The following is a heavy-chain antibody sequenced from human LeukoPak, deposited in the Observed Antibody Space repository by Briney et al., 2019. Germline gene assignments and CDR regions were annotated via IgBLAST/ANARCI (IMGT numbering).Heavy chain of an antibody. J-gene: IGHJ4*02. Sequence: PGGSVRLSCAVSGFTFNMYWMSWVRQAPGKGLEWVANIKEDGSEKYYVDSVKGRFTISRDNAKNSLYLQMNSLRAEDTAVYYCARADYDFDYWGQGTLVTVSS. V-gene: IGHV3-7*01. D-gene: IGHD4-17*01. CDR1: GFTFNMYW. CDR3: ARADYDFDY. CDR2: IKEDGSEK.